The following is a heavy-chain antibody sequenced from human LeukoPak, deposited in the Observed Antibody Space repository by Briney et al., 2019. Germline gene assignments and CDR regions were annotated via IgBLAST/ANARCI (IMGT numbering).Heavy chain of an antibody. CDR1: GFTFSSYG. Sequence: GGSLRLSCAAPGFTFSSYGMHWVRQAPGKGLEWGAFIWYDGSNKYYADSVKGRFTISRDNSKNTLYLQMNSLRAEDTAVYYCAKCPGRYSGYADYWGQGTLVTVSS. V-gene: IGHV3-30*02. CDR2: IWYDGSNK. CDR3: AKCPGRYSGYADY. D-gene: IGHD5-12*01. J-gene: IGHJ4*02.